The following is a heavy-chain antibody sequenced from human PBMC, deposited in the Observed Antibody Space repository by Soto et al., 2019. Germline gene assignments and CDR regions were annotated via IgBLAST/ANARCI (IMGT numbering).Heavy chain of an antibody. Sequence: SVKVSCKASGGTFSSYAISWVRQAPGQGLEWMGGIIPIFGTANYAQKFQGRVTITADESTSTAYMELSSLRSEDTAVYYCASHAMYNWNPRPLDYWGQGTLVTVSS. J-gene: IGHJ4*02. D-gene: IGHD1-20*01. CDR3: ASHAMYNWNPRPLDY. CDR1: GGTFSSYA. V-gene: IGHV1-69*13. CDR2: IIPIFGTA.